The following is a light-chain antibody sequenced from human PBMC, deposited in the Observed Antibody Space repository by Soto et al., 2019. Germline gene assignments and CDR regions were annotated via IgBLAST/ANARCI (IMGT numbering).Light chain of an antibody. CDR3: QQRTNWPRGI. V-gene: IGKV3-11*01. CDR2: EAS. Sequence: EVVLTQSPATLTLSPGERATLSCRASQSVRNFLAWYQQKPGQAPRLLIYEASNRAAGIPARFSGSGSGTDFTLTISSLEPDDFGVYYCQQRTNWPRGIFGQGTNLEI. CDR1: QSVRNF. J-gene: IGKJ2*02.